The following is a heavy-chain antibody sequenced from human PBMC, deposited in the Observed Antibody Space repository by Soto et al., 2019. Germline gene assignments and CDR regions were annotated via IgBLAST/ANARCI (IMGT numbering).Heavy chain of an antibody. CDR3: TRAPDGNNADY. Sequence: GGSLRLSCAASGFIFSGTTIHWVRQASGEGLEWVGRIRGRADNYATGYAASVKGRFTISRDDSKKTAYLQMNSLKTEDTAVYFCTRAPDGNNADYWGQGTLVTVSS. D-gene: IGHD6-13*01. CDR1: GFIFSGTT. J-gene: IGHJ4*02. V-gene: IGHV3-73*01. CDR2: IRGRADNYAT.